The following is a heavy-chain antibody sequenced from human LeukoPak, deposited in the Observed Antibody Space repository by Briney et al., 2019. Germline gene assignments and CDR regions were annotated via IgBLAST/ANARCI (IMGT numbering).Heavy chain of an antibody. V-gene: IGHV4-4*07. J-gene: IGHJ4*02. Sequence: PSETLSLTCTVSGGSISSYYWTWIRQPAGKGLEWIGRMYTSGSTNYNPSLKSRVTMSVDTSKNQFSLKMSSVTAADTAVYYCAREQVGYYDSSGYYCYFDYWGQGTLVTVSS. CDR2: MYTSGST. CDR3: AREQVGYYDSSGYYCYFDY. D-gene: IGHD3-22*01. CDR1: GGSISSYY.